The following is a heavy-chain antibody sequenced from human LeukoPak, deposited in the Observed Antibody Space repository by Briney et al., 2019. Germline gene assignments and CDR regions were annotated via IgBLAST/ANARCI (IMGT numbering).Heavy chain of an antibody. D-gene: IGHD2-21*01. Sequence: GESLKISCKGSGYSFTDYWIGWVRQMPGKGLDWMGIVYPGDFDTRYSPSFQAQVTISAEKSITTAFRQWSGLKASDTAKYYCVILREVGIPFSPLDYWAGEPCHRLF. CDR1: GYSFTDYW. V-gene: IGHV5-51*01. J-gene: IGHJ4*02. CDR2: VYPGDFDT. CDR3: VILREVGIPFSPLDY.